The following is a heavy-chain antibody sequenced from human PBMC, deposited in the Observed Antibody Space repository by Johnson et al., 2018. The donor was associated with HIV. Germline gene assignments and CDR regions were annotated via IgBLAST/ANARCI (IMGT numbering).Heavy chain of an antibody. CDR3: ARGVEYGRAHNDAFDI. V-gene: IGHV3-20*04. D-gene: IGHD1-26*01. Sequence: VQLVESGGGLVQPGGSLRLSCAASGFTFSSYAMSWVRQAPGKGLEWVSGINWNGGRTGSVDAVKGRFTISRDNDKNSLYLQMNSLRVEDTALYYCARGVEYGRAHNDAFDIWGQGTMVTVSS. CDR2: INWNGGRT. J-gene: IGHJ3*02. CDR1: GFTFSSYA.